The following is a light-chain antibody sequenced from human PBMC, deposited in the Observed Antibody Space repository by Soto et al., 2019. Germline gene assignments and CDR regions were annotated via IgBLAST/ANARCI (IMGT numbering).Light chain of an antibody. CDR2: MAS. J-gene: IGKJ1*01. V-gene: IGKV1-5*03. CDR3: QQYNSYSSGT. Sequence: DIQMTQSPSTLSASVGDRVTITCRASQNINSWLAWYQQKPGKAPKLLIYMASSLESGVPSRFSGSGSGTEFTLTITSLQPDDFAMYYCQQYNSYSSGTFGQGTKVESK. CDR1: QNINSW.